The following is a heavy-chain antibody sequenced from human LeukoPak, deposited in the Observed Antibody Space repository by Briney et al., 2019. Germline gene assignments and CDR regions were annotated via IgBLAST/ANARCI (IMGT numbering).Heavy chain of an antibody. CDR2: IYTSGST. CDR3: ARVSSSSPQGYYYYYMDV. Sequence: PSETLSLTCTVSGGSISSYYWSWIRQPAGKGLEWIGRIYTSGSTNYNPSLKSRVTMSVDTSKNQFSLKLSSVTAADTAVYYCARVSSSSPQGYYYYYMDVWGKGTTVTVSS. D-gene: IGHD6-13*01. J-gene: IGHJ6*03. V-gene: IGHV4-4*07. CDR1: GGSISSYY.